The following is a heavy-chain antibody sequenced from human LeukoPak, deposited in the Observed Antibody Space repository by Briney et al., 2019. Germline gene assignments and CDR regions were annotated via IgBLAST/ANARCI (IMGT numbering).Heavy chain of an antibody. Sequence: GGSLRLSCAASGFTFDDYAMHWVRQAPGKGLEWVSGISWNSGSIGYADSAKGRFTISRDNAKNSLYLQMNSLRAEDTALYYCAKDMSGYGIYYYYGMDVWGQGTTVTVSS. D-gene: IGHD3-3*01. V-gene: IGHV3-9*01. CDR1: GFTFDDYA. CDR2: ISWNSGSI. J-gene: IGHJ6*02. CDR3: AKDMSGYGIYYYYGMDV.